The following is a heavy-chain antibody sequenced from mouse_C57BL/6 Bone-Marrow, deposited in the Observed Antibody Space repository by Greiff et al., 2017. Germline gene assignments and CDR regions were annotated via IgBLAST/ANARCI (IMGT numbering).Heavy chain of an antibody. CDR1: GFTFSSYG. V-gene: IGHV5-6*01. J-gene: IGHJ2*01. CDR3: ARPKRGNYFDY. CDR2: ISSGGSYT. Sequence: EVKLMESGGDLVKPGGSLKLSCAASGFTFSSYGMSLVRQTPDKRLEWVATISSGGSYTYYPDSVKGRFTISRDNAKNTLYLQMSSLKSEDTAMYYCARPKRGNYFDYWGQGTTLTVSS.